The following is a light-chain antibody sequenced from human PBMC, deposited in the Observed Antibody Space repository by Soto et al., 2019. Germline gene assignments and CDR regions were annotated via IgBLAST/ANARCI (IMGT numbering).Light chain of an antibody. CDR2: SAS. V-gene: IGKV1-12*01. CDR1: QAITSW. Sequence: DIHVTQSPSSVSASVGDRVTITCRASQAITSWLAWYQQKPGRAPKLLISSASSLQSGAPSRFTGSGSGTDFTLTITSLQPDDAAVYYCQQTRSFPLTFGGGTKVEI. J-gene: IGKJ4*01. CDR3: QQTRSFPLT.